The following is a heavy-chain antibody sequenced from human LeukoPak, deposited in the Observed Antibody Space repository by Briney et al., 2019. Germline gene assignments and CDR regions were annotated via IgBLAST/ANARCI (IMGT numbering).Heavy chain of an antibody. V-gene: IGHV1-3*01. CDR3: ARWRVAAAGYYFDY. Sequence: ASVNVSCKASGYTFTSYAMHWVRQAPGQRLEWMGWINAGNGNTKYSQKFQGRVTITRDTSASTAYMELSSLRSEDTAVYYCARWRVAAAGYYFDYWGQGTLVTVSS. J-gene: IGHJ4*02. D-gene: IGHD6-13*01. CDR2: INAGNGNT. CDR1: GYTFTSYA.